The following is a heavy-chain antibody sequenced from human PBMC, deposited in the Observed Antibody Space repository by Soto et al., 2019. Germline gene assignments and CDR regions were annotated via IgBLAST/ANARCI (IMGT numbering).Heavy chain of an antibody. J-gene: IGHJ4*02. CDR2: IVIGSDYT. V-gene: IGHV3-11*06. D-gene: IGHD6-13*01. CDR3: ARLRASSWYLGGYLDY. CDR1: GFTFSDYY. Sequence: PGGSLRLSFAASGFTFSDYYMTWVRQAPGKGLEWVSYIVIGSDYTNYADSVKGRFTISRDNAKNSLYLEMNSLRVEDTAVYYCARLRASSWYLGGYLDYWGQGTLVTVSS.